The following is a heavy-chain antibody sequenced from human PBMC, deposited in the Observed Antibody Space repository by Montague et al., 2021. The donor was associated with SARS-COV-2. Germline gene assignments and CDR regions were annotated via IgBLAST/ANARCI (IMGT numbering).Heavy chain of an antibody. V-gene: IGHV4-34*01. D-gene: IGHD3-3*01. CDR1: TDSFSGYY. J-gene: IGHJ5*02. CDR2: ITHSGST. CDR3: ARGADYDFWSGFLRYKWFGP. Sequence: SETLSLTCAVYTDSFSGYYWSWIRQSPGKGLEWIGEITHSGSTNHNSSLQSRVTISVDKSKKQVSLKLRSLTAADTAVYYCARGADYDFWSGFLRYKWFGPWGQGTPIIVSS.